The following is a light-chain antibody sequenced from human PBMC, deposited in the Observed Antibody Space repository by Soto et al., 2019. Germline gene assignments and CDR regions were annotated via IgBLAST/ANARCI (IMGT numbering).Light chain of an antibody. J-gene: IGKJ4*01. Sequence: DIQMTQSPSSLSASVGDRVTITCQASQDISNYLNWYQQKPGKAPKLLIYDASNLETGVPSRFSGSGSGTDFTFTISSLQPEDIATYYCQQSVTFGGGTKVDI. CDR2: DAS. CDR3: QQSVT. CDR1: QDISNY. V-gene: IGKV1-33*01.